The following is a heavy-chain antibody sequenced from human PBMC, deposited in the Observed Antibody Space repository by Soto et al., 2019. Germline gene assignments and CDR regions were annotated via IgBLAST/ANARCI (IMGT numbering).Heavy chain of an antibody. V-gene: IGHV1-3*01. CDR2: INAGSGKT. CDR1: GYSFTANV. D-gene: IGHD3-3*01. Sequence: ASVKVSCKASGYSFTANVLHWVRQAPGQRPEWMGWINAGSGKTKYSQKFQGRVTITRDTSATTAYMELSSLTSEDTAMYYCARGHDDFWSGSTLVSNPWGQGSLVTVSS. J-gene: IGHJ5*02. CDR3: ARGHDDFWSGSTLVSNP.